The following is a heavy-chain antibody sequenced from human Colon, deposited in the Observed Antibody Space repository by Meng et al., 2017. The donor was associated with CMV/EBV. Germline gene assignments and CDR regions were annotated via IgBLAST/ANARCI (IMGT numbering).Heavy chain of an antibody. CDR2: IYYRGST. CDR3: ARFSATGGHYLGMDV. D-gene: IGHD2-8*02. Sequence: SETLSLTCTVSGGSISSYYWSWIRQPPGKGLEWIGYIYYRGSTNYNPSLKSRVTISVDTSKNQCSLKMSSVTAADTAVYYCARFSATGGHYLGMDVWGQGTTVTVSS. CDR1: GGSISSYY. V-gene: IGHV4-59*01. J-gene: IGHJ6*02.